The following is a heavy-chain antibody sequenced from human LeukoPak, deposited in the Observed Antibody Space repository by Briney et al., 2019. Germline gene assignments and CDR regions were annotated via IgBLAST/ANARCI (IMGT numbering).Heavy chain of an antibody. V-gene: IGHV3-30*04. CDR2: ISYDGSNK. CDR1: GFTFSSYA. J-gene: IGHJ6*03. D-gene: IGHD3-10*01. CDR3: ACGSGSYSRYYYYYYYMVV. Sequence: QSGGSLRLSCAASGFTFSSYAMHWVRQAPGKGLEWVAVISYDGSNKYYADSVKGRFTISRDNSKNTLYLQMNSLRAEDTAVYYCACGSGSYSRYYYYYYYMVVWGKGTTVSVSS.